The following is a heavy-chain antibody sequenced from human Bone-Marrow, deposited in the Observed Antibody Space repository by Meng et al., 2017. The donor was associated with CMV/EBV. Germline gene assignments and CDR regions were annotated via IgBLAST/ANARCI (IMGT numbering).Heavy chain of an antibody. CDR2: ISSSSSYI. J-gene: IGHJ6*02. V-gene: IGHV3-21*01. CDR1: GFTFSSYS. CDR3: ARLSSRQLHGYYYGKDV. D-gene: IGHD2-2*01. Sequence: GESLKISCAASGFTFSSYSMNWVRQAPGKGLEWVSSISSSSSYIYYADSVKGRFTISRDNAKNSLYLQMNSLRAEDTAVYYCARLSSRQLHGYYYGKDVWGQRTTVTVSS.